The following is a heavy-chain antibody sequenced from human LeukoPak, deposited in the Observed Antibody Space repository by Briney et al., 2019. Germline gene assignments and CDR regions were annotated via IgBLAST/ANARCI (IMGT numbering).Heavy chain of an antibody. D-gene: IGHD3-10*01. CDR3: ARSAQGSGSHYMDV. CDR2: ISSSGSTI. V-gene: IGHV3-11*01. J-gene: IGHJ6*03. CDR1: GFTVTDHD. Sequence: GGSLRLSCAAPGFTVTDHDMNWIRQAPGKGLQWVSYISSSGSTIYYADSVKGRFTISRDNAKNSLYLQMNSLRAEDTAVYYCARSAQGSGSHYMDVWGKGTTVTISS.